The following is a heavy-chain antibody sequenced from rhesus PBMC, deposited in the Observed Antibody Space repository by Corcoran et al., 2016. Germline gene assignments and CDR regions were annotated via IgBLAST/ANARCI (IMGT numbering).Heavy chain of an antibody. J-gene: IGHJ4*01. CDR2: VTYSGST. D-gene: IGHD7-45*01. V-gene: IGHV4-122*02. CDR1: GGSISSGYYY. Sequence: QVQLQESGPGLVKPSETLSLTCAVSGGSISSGYYYWSWIRQPPGKGLEWIGYVTYSGSTSYNPSLKSRGTISRDTSKNQFSLKLSSVTAADTAVYYCARDGNWGFFDYWGQGVLVTVSS. CDR3: ARDGNWGFFDY.